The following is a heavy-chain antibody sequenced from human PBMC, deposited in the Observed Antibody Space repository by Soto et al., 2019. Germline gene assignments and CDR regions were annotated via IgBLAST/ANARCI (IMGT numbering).Heavy chain of an antibody. Sequence: SETLSLTCNVSGGSISKFYWAWIRKTAGNGLEWMGRVYATGTTDYNPSLRSRVAMSVDISKKTFSLRMRSVTGADSGVYYCVRDGSKSLRDWFDPWGQGILVTVSS. CDR1: GGSISKFY. J-gene: IGHJ5*02. CDR2: VYATGTT. CDR3: VRDGSKSLRDWFDP. V-gene: IGHV4-4*07.